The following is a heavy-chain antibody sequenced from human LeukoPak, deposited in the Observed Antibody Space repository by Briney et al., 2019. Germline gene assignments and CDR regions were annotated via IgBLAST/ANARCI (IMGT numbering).Heavy chain of an antibody. Sequence: ASVKVSCKASGYTFTSYGITWVRQAPGQGLEWMGWISVYNGNTNNAQKLQGRVTMTTDTSTSTAYMELRSLRSDDTAVYYCARDPGVAGSTFYFWGQRAMGTVSS. CDR2: ISVYNGNT. D-gene: IGHD6-19*01. CDR1: GYTFTSYG. J-gene: IGHJ4*02. CDR3: ARDPGVAGSTFYF. V-gene: IGHV1-18*01.